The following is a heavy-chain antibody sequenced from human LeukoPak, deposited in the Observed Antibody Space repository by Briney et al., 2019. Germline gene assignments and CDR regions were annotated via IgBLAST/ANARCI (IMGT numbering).Heavy chain of an antibody. V-gene: IGHV3-9*03. J-gene: IGHJ3*02. CDR1: GFTFDDYA. CDR2: ISWNSGSI. D-gene: IGHD2-15*01. Sequence: PGGSLRLSCAASGFTFDDYAMHWVRQAPGEGLEWVSGISWNSGSIGYADSVKGRFTISRDNAKNSLYLQMNSLRAEDMALYYCASQKLGYCSGGSCYGDAFDIWGQGTMVTVSS. CDR3: ASQKLGYCSGGSCYGDAFDI.